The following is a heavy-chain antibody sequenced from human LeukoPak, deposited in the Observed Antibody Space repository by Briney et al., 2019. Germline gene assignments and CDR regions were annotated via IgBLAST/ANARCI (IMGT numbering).Heavy chain of an antibody. V-gene: IGHV3-48*01. CDR2: ISSSSTTI. CDR1: GFTFSDYS. Sequence: PGGSLRLSCAASGFTFSDYSMNWVRQAPGKGLECVSYISSSSTTIYYADSVKGRFTISRDNAKNSLYLQMNSLRAEDTAVYYCAKDSHAYCGGDCYSDYWGQGTLVTVSS. CDR3: AKDSHAYCGGDCYSDY. D-gene: IGHD2-21*02. J-gene: IGHJ4*02.